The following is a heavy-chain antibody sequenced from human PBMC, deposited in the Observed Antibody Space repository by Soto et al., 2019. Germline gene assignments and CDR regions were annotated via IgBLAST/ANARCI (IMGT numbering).Heavy chain of an antibody. CDR2: ISGSGGSI. CDR3: SSSDS. J-gene: IGHJ4*02. Sequence: PLLESGGGLVQPGGSLRLSCAPSGLTFSNYAMSWVRQAPGKGLEWVSTISGSGGSIYYADSVKGRFTISRDNSKNTLYLQMNSLRAEDTATYYCSSSDSWGQGTLVTVSS. V-gene: IGHV3-23*01. CDR1: GLTFSNYA.